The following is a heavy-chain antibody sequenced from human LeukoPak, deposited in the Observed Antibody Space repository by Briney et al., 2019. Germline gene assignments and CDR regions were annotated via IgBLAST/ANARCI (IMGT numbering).Heavy chain of an antibody. CDR2: ISSSGSTI. CDR3: ARVSDGGGYYYYMDV. J-gene: IGHJ6*03. D-gene: IGHD4-23*01. V-gene: IGHV3-11*01. CDR1: GGSISSYY. Sequence: LSLTCTVSGGSISSYYWSWIRQAPGKGLEWVSYISSSGSTIYYADSVKGRFTISRDNAKNSLYLQMNSLRAEDTAVYYCARVSDGGGYYYYMDVWGKGTTVTISS.